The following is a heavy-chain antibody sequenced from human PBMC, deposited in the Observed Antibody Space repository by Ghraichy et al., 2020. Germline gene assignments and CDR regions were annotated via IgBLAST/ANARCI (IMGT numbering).Heavy chain of an antibody. D-gene: IGHD4-23*01. J-gene: IGHJ3*02. CDR2: ISGVAGGT. CDR3: AKARGGNSGAFDI. Sequence: GGSLRLSCAASGFTFSNFAMSWVRQAPGKGLEWVSAISGVAGGTYYADSVKGRFTISRDNSKNTLSLQMTRLRAEDTAVYYCAKARGGNSGAFDIWGQGTMVTVAS. CDR1: GFTFSNFA. V-gene: IGHV3-23*01.